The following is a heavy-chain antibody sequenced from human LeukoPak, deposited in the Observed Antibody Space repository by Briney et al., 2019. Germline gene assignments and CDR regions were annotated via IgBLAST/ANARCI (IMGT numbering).Heavy chain of an antibody. D-gene: IGHD2-15*01. CDR1: GFTFSSYW. J-gene: IGHJ4*02. V-gene: IGHV3-7*01. CDR2: IKQDGSEK. CDR3: ARDQVSCSGGSCYTYYFDY. Sequence: QSGRSLRLSCAASGFTFSSYWISWVRQAPGKGMEWVANIKQDGSEKYYVDSVKGRFTISRDNAKNSLYLQMNSLRAEDTAVYYCARDQVSCSGGSCYTYYFDYWGQGTLVTVSS.